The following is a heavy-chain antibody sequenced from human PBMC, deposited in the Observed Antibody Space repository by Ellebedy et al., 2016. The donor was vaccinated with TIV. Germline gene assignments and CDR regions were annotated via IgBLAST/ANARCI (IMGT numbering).Heavy chain of an antibody. Sequence: GESLKISCAASGFTFSNAWMNWVRQAPGKGLEWFGRIKSKTDGGAADYAAPVKGRFTIPRDDSKNTLYLQMNSLKTEDTAVYFCTTVYRYNYDSVWGQGTLVTVSS. J-gene: IGHJ4*02. V-gene: IGHV3-15*01. D-gene: IGHD5-18*01. CDR3: TTVYRYNYDSV. CDR2: IKSKTDGGAA. CDR1: GFTFSNAW.